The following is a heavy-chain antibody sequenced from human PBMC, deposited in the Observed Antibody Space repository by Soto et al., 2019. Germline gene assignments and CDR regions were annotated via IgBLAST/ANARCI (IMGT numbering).Heavy chain of an antibody. CDR3: ARDGLSSTSCDY. Sequence: QVQLVESGGGVVPPGRSLRLSCAASGFTFSSYGMHWVRQAPGKGLEWVAVIWYDGSNKYYADSVKGRFTISRDNYKNTLYLQVNSLRAEDTAVYYCARDGLSSTSCDYWGQGTLVTVSS. D-gene: IGHD2-2*01. CDR2: IWYDGSNK. J-gene: IGHJ4*02. V-gene: IGHV3-33*01. CDR1: GFTFSSYG.